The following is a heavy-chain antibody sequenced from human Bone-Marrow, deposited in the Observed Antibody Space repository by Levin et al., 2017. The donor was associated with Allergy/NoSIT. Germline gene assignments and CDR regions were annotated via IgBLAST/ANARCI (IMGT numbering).Heavy chain of an antibody. CDR2: ISWNSGSI. V-gene: IGHV3-9*01. J-gene: IGHJ4*02. CDR1: GFTFDDYA. D-gene: IGHD6-13*01. Sequence: PGGSLRLSCAASGFTFDDYAMHWVRQAPGKGLEWVSGISWNSGSIGYADSVKGRFTISRDNAKNSLYLQMNSLRAEDTALYYCAKGFLGLGSSWSLDYWGQGTLVTVSS. CDR3: AKGFLGLGSSWSLDY.